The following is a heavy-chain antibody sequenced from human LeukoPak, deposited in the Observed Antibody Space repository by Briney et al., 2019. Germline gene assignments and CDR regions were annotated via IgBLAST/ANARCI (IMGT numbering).Heavy chain of an antibody. CDR3: VRDDKKYDSGGYNDS. CDR2: IIPILGIA. J-gene: IGHJ5*01. Sequence: GASVKVSCKASGGTXSSYAISGVRQAPGQGLEWMGIIIPILGIANYAQKFQGRVTITADKSTSTAYMELSSLRSEDTAIYYCVRDDKKYDSGGYNDSWGHGTLVTVSS. CDR1: GGTXSSYA. D-gene: IGHD3-22*01. V-gene: IGHV1-69*04.